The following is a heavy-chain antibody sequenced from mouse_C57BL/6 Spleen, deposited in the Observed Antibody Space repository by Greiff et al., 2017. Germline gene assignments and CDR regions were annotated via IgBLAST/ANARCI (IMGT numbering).Heavy chain of an antibody. CDR2: IHPNSGST. V-gene: IGHV1-64*01. J-gene: IGHJ1*03. D-gene: IGHD1-1*01. CDR1: GYTFTSYW. Sequence: QVQLQQPGAELVKPGASVKLSCKASGYTFTSYWMHWVKQRPGQGLEWIGKIHPNSGSTNYNEKFKSKATLTVAKSSSTAYMQLSSLTSGDSAVDYCASWYYYGSSWYFDVWGTGTTVTVSS. CDR3: ASWYYYGSSWYFDV.